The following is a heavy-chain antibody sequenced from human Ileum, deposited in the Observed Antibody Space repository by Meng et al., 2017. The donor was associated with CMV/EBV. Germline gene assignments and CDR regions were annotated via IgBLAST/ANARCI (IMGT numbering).Heavy chain of an antibody. V-gene: IGHV3-21*01. D-gene: IGHD3-22*01. CDR3: ARDWRVRYYYDSSGYSDTTTYYYYGMDV. CDR2: ISSSSSYI. Sequence: GGSLRLSCAASGFTFSSYSMNWVRQAPGKGLEWVSSISSSSSYIYYADSVKGRFTISRDNAKNSRYLQMNSLRAEDTAVYYCARDWRVRYYYDSSGYSDTTTYYYYGMDVWGQGTTVTVSS. CDR1: GFTFSSYS. J-gene: IGHJ6*02.